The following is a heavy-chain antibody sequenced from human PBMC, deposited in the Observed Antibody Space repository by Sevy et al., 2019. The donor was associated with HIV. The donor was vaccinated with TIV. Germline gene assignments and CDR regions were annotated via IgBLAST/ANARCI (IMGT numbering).Heavy chain of an antibody. J-gene: IGHJ6*02. V-gene: IGHV3-30*18. CDR2: ISYDGSDK. CDR3: AKGGYCSGGSCYLYYYYDMDV. Sequence: GGSLRLSCAASGFTFSSYGMHWVRQAPGKGLEWVAVISYDGSDKYYADSVKGRFTISRENSKNTLYLQMNSLRAEDTAVYYCAKGGYCSGGSCYLYYYYDMDVWGQGTTVTVSS. D-gene: IGHD2-15*01. CDR1: GFTFSSYG.